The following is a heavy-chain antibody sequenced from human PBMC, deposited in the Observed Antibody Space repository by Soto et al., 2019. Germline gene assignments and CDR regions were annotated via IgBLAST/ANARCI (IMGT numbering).Heavy chain of an antibody. Sequence: ASVQVSCKASCYTFPSYGISWVRQAPGQGLEWMGWISAYNGNTNYAQKLQGRVTMTTDTSTSTAYMELRSLRSDDTAVYYCARVWPYAGYSSGWYLVDYWGQGTLVTVSS. CDR2: ISAYNGNT. V-gene: IGHV1-18*01. D-gene: IGHD6-19*01. J-gene: IGHJ4*02. CDR3: ARVWPYAGYSSGWYLVDY. CDR1: CYTFPSYG.